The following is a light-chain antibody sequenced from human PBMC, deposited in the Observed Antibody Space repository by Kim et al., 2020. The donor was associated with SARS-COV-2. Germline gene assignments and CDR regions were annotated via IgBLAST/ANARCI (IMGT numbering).Light chain of an antibody. CDR2: GAS. V-gene: IGKV3-20*01. Sequence: SPGERAAPFCRAAQRVSGSYLAWYQQKPGQAPRLLIYGASSRATGIPDRFSGSGSGTDFTLTISRLEPEDFAVYYCQQYGSSPLTFGGGTKVDIK. CDR3: QQYGSSPLT. CDR1: QRVSGSY. J-gene: IGKJ4*01.